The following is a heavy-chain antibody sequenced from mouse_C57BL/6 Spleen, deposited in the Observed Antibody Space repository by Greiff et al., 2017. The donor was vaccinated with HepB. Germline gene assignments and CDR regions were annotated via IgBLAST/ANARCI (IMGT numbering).Heavy chain of an antibody. CDR1: GFTFSSYA. V-gene: IGHV5-9-1*02. J-gene: IGHJ4*01. CDR3: TRQNYGNFMDY. CDR2: ISSGGDYI. Sequence: EVQRVESGEGLVKPGGSLKLSCAASGFTFSSYAMSWVRQTPEKRLEWVAYISSGGDYIYYADTVKGRFTISRDNARNTLYLQMSSLKSEDTAMYYCTRQNYGNFMDYWGQGTSVTVSS. D-gene: IGHD2-1*01.